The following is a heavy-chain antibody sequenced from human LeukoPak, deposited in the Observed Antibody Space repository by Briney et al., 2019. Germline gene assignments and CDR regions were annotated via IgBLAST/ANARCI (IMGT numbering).Heavy chain of an antibody. Sequence: PGRSLRLSCAASGFTFTTYSMLWVRQVPDKGLEWVAVISYNGNNQYYADSVKGRFTISRDNFKNTLYLQMNSLRAEDTAVYYCAKDQGYGSGTFLDYWGQGTLVTVSS. CDR1: GFTFTTYS. CDR2: ISYNGNNQ. J-gene: IGHJ4*02. CDR3: AKDQGYGSGTFLDY. V-gene: IGHV3-30*18. D-gene: IGHD3-10*01.